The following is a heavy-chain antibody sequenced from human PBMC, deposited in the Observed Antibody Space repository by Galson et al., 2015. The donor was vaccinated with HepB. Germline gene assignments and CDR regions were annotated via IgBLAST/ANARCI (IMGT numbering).Heavy chain of an antibody. J-gene: IGHJ4*02. CDR3: TRDWNHAGGYG. D-gene: IGHD5-12*01. V-gene: IGHV3-11*01. Sequence: SLRLSCAASGFIFTDYYMGWVRQAPGKGLEWVSYISSSGSTIYYADSVRGRFSISRDNAKNSLYPRMNSLRAEDTAVYYCTRDWNHAGGYGWGLGTLVTVSS. CDR1: GFIFTDYY. CDR2: ISSSGSTI.